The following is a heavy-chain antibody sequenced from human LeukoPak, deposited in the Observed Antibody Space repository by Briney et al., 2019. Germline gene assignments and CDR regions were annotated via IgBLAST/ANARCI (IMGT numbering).Heavy chain of an antibody. V-gene: IGHV3-30-3*01. CDR3: AKAEYSSVWFFDF. CDR1: GFTFSSYA. CDR2: ISYDGSNK. Sequence: GGSLRLSCAASGFTFSSYAMHWVRQAPGKGLEWVAVISYDGSNKYYADSVKGRFTISRDNSKNTLYLQMNSLRAEDTVVYYCAKAEYSSVWFFDFWGQGTLVTVSS. D-gene: IGHD6-19*01. J-gene: IGHJ4*02.